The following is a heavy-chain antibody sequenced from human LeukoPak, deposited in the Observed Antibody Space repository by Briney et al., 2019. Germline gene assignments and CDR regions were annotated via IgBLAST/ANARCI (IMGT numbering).Heavy chain of an antibody. Sequence: GGSLRLSCAASGFTFSSYAMSWVRQAPGKGLEWVSGISGSGGSGGSTFYADSVKGRFTISRDNSKNTMYLQMNSLRVEDTAVYFCAKVHSLTLYYYDTSGYFDYWGQGTLVTVSS. CDR1: GFTFSSYA. CDR3: AKVHSLTLYYYDTSGYFDY. CDR2: ISGSGGSGGST. D-gene: IGHD3-22*01. V-gene: IGHV3-23*01. J-gene: IGHJ4*02.